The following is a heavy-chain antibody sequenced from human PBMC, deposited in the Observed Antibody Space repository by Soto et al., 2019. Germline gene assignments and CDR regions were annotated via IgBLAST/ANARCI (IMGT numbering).Heavy chain of an antibody. Sequence: SETLSLTCTVSGGSVSSGSYYWSWIRQPPGKGLEWIGYIYYSGSTNYNPSLKSRVTISVDTSKNQFSLKLSSVTAADTAVYYCARDTGDCSSTSCYNWFDPWGQGTLVTVSS. V-gene: IGHV4-61*01. CDR1: GGSVSSGSYY. CDR3: ARDTGDCSSTSCYNWFDP. D-gene: IGHD2-2*03. J-gene: IGHJ5*02. CDR2: IYYSGST.